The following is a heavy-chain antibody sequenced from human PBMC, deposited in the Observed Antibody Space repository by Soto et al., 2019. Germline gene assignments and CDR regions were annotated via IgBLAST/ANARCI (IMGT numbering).Heavy chain of an antibody. D-gene: IGHD5-12*01. CDR2: IKQDGSEK. Sequence: EVQLVESGGGLVQPGGSLRLSCAASGFTFSSYWMSWVRQAPGKGPEWVANIKQDGSEKYYVDSVKGRFTISRDNAKNSLYLQMNSLRAEDTAVYYCARGPSGYDSNYWGQGTLVTVSS. CDR1: GFTFSSYW. V-gene: IGHV3-7*01. J-gene: IGHJ4*02. CDR3: ARGPSGYDSNY.